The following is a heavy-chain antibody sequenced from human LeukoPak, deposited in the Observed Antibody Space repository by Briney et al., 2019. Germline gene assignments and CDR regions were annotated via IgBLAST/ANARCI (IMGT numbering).Heavy chain of an antibody. CDR2: IKQDGSEK. CDR1: GFTFSSYW. D-gene: IGHD1-26*01. J-gene: IGHJ4*02. Sequence: GGSLRLSCAASGFTFSSYWMSWVRQAPGKGLEWVANIKQDGSEKNYVDSVKGRFTISRDNAKNSQYLQINSLRVEDTAVYYCARSGSDFDCWGQGTLVSVSS. CDR3: ARSGSDFDC. V-gene: IGHV3-7*01.